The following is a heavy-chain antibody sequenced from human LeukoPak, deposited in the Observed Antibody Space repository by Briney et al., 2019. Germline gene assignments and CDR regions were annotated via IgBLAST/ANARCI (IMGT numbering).Heavy chain of an antibody. CDR1: GYTFTSYG. D-gene: IGHD6-19*01. CDR3: ARDRSSGWSPCDY. Sequence: ASVKVSCKASGYTFTSYGISWVRQAPGQGPEWMGWINPNSGGTNYAQKFQGRVTMTRDTSITTAYMELSRLTSDDAAVYYCARDRSSGWSPCDYWGQGTLVTVSS. J-gene: IGHJ4*02. CDR2: INPNSGGT. V-gene: IGHV1-2*02.